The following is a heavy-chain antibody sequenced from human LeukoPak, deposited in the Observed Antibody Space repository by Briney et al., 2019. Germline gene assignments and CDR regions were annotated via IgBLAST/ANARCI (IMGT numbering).Heavy chain of an antibody. CDR1: GYSISSGYY. CDR2: IYHSGST. J-gene: IGHJ2*01. CDR3: VRGYAFSGYVLPPWYFDL. Sequence: SETLSLTCTVSGYSISSGYYWGWVRQPPGKGLEWIGSIYHSGSTYYNPSLKSRVTISVDTSKNQFSLKLSSVTAADTSVYYCVRGYAFSGYVLPPWYFDLWGRGTLVTVSS. D-gene: IGHD5-12*01. V-gene: IGHV4-38-2*02.